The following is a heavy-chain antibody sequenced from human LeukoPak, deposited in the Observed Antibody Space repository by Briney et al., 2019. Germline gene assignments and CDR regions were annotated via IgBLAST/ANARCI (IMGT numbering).Heavy chain of an antibody. V-gene: IGHV4-38-2*02. D-gene: IGHD5-24*01. CDR2: IYHIGRT. CDR1: GYSINSGYY. Sequence: SETLSLTCTVSGYSINSGYYWGWVRQPPGKGLEWIGNIYHIGRTYFNPSLKSRVTISIDTSKNQFSLRLSSVTAADTALYYCTRGGMATVLIAYWGQGTLVTVSS. J-gene: IGHJ4*02. CDR3: TRGGMATVLIAY.